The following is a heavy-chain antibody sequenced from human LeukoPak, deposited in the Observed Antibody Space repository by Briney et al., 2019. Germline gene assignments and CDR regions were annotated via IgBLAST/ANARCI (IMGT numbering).Heavy chain of an antibody. CDR2: INSDGSNT. CDR3: AKEQRSSSWYFDY. V-gene: IGHV3-74*01. CDR1: GFTFSSYW. J-gene: IGHJ4*02. Sequence: PGGSLRLSCAASGFTFSSYWMLWVRQAPGKGLVWVSRINSDGSNTVYADSVKGRFTSSRDNAKNTVYLQMNSLRAEDTAVYYCAKEQRSSSWYFDYWGQGTLVTVSS. D-gene: IGHD6-13*01.